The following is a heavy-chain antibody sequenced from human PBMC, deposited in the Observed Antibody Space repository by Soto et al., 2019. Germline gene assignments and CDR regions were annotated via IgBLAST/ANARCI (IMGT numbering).Heavy chain of an antibody. D-gene: IGHD2-2*02. J-gene: IGHJ3*02. CDR3: AKDLILYGYDDFDI. Sequence: GSLRLSCAASGFTFSSYAMRWGRQAPGKGLEWVSAISGSGGSTYYADSVKGRFTISRENSKNTLYLQVNSLRAEETAVYYCAKDLILYGYDDFDIWGQGTMVTVSS. CDR1: GFTFSSYA. V-gene: IGHV3-23*01. CDR2: ISGSGGST.